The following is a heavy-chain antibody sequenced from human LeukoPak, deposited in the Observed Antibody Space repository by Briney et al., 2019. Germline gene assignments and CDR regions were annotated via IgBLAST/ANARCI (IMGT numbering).Heavy chain of an antibody. D-gene: IGHD6-19*01. Sequence: SETLSLTCAVYGGSFSGYYWSWIRQPPGKGLEWIGEINHSGSTNYNPSLKSRVTISVDTSKNPLYLQLSTVTAADTAVYYCAAWYSSGWYHYYYYYGMDVWGQGTTVTVSS. CDR3: AAWYSSGWYHYYYYYGMDV. J-gene: IGHJ6*02. CDR1: GGSFSGYY. CDR2: INHSGST. V-gene: IGHV4-34*01.